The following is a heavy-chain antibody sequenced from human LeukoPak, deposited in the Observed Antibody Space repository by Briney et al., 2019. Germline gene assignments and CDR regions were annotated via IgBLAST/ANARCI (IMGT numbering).Heavy chain of an antibody. CDR3: ARYSSGYYTNYYFDY. CDR2: LYHSGST. D-gene: IGHD3-3*01. Sequence: PSETLSLTCTVSGGSISSNHWWGWVRQPPGKGLEWIGELYHSGSTNYNPSLKSRVTISVDKSKNQFSLKLSSVTAADTAVYYCARYSSGYYTNYYFDYWGQGTLVTVSS. J-gene: IGHJ4*02. V-gene: IGHV4-4*02. CDR1: GGSISSNHW.